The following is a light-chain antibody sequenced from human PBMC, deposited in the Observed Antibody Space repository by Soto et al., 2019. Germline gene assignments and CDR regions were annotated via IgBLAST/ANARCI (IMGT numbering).Light chain of an antibody. J-gene: IGLJ2*01. CDR1: SSNIGNNY. CDR3: GTWDSSLSAVV. CDR2: ENN. V-gene: IGLV1-51*02. Sequence: QSVLTQPPSVSAAPGQQVTISCSGSSSNIGNNYVSWYQQLPGTAPKLLIYENNKLPSGIPDRFSGSKSGTSATLGITGLQTGDEADYYCGTWDSSLSAVVFGGGTKLTVL.